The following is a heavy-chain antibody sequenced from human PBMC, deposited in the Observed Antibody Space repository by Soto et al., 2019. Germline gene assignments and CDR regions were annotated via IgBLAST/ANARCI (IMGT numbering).Heavy chain of an antibody. D-gene: IGHD6-6*01. V-gene: IGHV1-69*13. CDR3: ARDRPSIAARYYYYGMDV. Sequence: SVKVSCKASGGTFSSYAISWVRQAPGQGLEWMGGIIPIFGTANYAQKFQGRVTITADESTSTAYMELSSLRSEDTAVYYCARDRPSIAARYYYYGMDVWGQGTSVTVSS. CDR1: GGTFSSYA. J-gene: IGHJ6*02. CDR2: IIPIFGTA.